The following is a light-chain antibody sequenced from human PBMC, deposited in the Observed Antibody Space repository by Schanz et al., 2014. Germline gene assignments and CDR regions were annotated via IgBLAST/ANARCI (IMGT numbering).Light chain of an antibody. CDR3: AAWDDNLNGPV. V-gene: IGLV1-47*02. CDR1: SSNIGSNY. CDR2: GNN. Sequence: QSVLTQPPSASGTPGQRVTISCSGSSSNIGSNYVYWYQQLPGTAPKLLIYGNNQRPSGVPDRFSVSKSGTSASLAISGLRSEDEADYYCAAWDDNLNGPVFGGGTKLTVL. J-gene: IGLJ3*02.